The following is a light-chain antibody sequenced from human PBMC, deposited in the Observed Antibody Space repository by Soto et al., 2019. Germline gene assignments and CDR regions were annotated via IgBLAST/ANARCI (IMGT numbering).Light chain of an antibody. Sequence: EIGLTQSPATLSLSPGERATLSCRASQSVSSSYLAWYQQKPGQAPRLLIYGASSRATGIPDRFSGSGSGTDFSHTISRLEPEDFAVYYCQQYGSSPLYTFGQGTKLEIK. CDR3: QQYGSSPLYT. CDR1: QSVSSSY. J-gene: IGKJ2*01. CDR2: GAS. V-gene: IGKV3-20*01.